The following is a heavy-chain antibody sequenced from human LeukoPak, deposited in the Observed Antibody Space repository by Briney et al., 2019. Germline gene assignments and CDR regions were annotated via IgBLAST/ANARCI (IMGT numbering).Heavy chain of an antibody. CDR3: AAPVLAYCGGDCYFG. J-gene: IGHJ4*02. V-gene: IGHV1-58*01. Sequence: SVKVSCKASGFTFTSSAVQWVRQARGQRLEWIGWIVVGSGNTNYAQKFQERVTITRDMSTSTAYMELSSLRSEDTAVYYCAAPVLAYCGGDCYFGWGQGTLVTVSS. CDR1: GFTFTSSA. CDR2: IVVGSGNT. D-gene: IGHD2-21*02.